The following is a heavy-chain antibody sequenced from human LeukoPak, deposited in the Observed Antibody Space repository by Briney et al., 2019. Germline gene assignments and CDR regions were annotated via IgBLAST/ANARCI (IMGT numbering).Heavy chain of an antibody. D-gene: IGHD2-2*02. J-gene: IGHJ6*02. CDR1: GGTFSSYA. CDR3: AREEDIVVVPAAIRLPYYYGMDV. Sequence: SVKVSCKASGGTFSSYAISWVRQAPGQGLEWMGGIIPIFGTANYAQKFQGRVTITADESTSTAYMELSSLRSEDTAVYYCAREEDIVVVPAAIRLPYYYGMDVWGQGTTVTVSS. V-gene: IGHV1-69*13. CDR2: IIPIFGTA.